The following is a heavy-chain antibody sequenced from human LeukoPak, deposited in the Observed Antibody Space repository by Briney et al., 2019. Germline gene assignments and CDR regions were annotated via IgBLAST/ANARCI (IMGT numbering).Heavy chain of an antibody. CDR2: INHSGST. V-gene: IGHV4-34*01. CDR1: GGSFSGYY. CDR3: ARGLGSGWYNFDY. J-gene: IGHJ4*02. Sequence: PSETLSLTCAVYGGSFSGYYWSWIRQPPGKGLEWIGEINHSGSTNYNPSLKCRVTISVDTSKNQFSLKLSSVTAADTAVYYCARGLGSGWYNFDYWGQGTLVTVSS. D-gene: IGHD6-19*01.